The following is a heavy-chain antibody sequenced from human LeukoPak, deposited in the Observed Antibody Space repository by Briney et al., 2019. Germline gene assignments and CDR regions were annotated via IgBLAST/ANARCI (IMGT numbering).Heavy chain of an antibody. V-gene: IGHV4-34*01. Sequence: SETLSLTCAVYGGSFSGYYWSWIRQPPGKGLEWIGEINHSGSTNYNPSLKSRVTISVDTSKNQFSLKLSSVTAADTAVYYCAREGYDSSYYYYLDYWDQGTLVTVSS. CDR2: INHSGST. J-gene: IGHJ4*02. CDR1: GGSFSGYY. D-gene: IGHD3-22*01. CDR3: AREGYDSSYYYYLDY.